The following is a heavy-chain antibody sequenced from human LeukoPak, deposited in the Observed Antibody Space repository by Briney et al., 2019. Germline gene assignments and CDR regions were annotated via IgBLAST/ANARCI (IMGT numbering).Heavy chain of an antibody. CDR1: GYTFTSYG. CDR3: ARVDCSSTSCYPEYFQH. CDR2: ISAYNGNT. J-gene: IGHJ1*01. V-gene: IGHV1-18*01. D-gene: IGHD2-2*01. Sequence: ASVKVSCKASGYTFTSYGISWVRQAPGQGLEWMGWISAYNGNTNYAQKLQGRVTMTTDTSTSTAYMELRSLRSDDTAVYYCARVDCSSTSCYPEYFQHWGQGTLVIVSS.